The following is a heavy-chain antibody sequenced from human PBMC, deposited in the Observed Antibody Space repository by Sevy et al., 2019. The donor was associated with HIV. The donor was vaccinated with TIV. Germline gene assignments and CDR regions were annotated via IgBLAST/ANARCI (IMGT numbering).Heavy chain of an antibody. CDR3: ARDVDTPFVRSFDS. V-gene: IGHV3-48*02. Sequence: GGSLRLSCVVSGLTFSSDSMNWVRQAPGRGLEWLVYISSSSRTIYYADSVEGRFTISRDNDKKSVFLQMNNLRDEDSATYYCARDVDTPFVRSFDSWGQRTLVTVSS. CDR1: GLTFSSDS. D-gene: IGHD5-18*01. CDR2: ISSSSRTI. J-gene: IGHJ4*02.